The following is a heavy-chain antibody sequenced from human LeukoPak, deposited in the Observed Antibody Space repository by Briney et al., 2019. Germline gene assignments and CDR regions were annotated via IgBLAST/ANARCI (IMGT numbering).Heavy chain of an antibody. D-gene: IGHD5-12*01. V-gene: IGHV3-23*01. CDR2: ISGSGGST. Sequence: PGGSLRLSCAASGFTFSSYAMSWVRQAPGKGLEWVSAISGSGGSTYYADSVKGRFTISRDNSKNTLYLQMNSLRAEDTAVYYCAKAGGYDRTARGMDVWGQGTTVTVSS. CDR3: AKAGGYDRTARGMDV. J-gene: IGHJ6*02. CDR1: GFTFSSYA.